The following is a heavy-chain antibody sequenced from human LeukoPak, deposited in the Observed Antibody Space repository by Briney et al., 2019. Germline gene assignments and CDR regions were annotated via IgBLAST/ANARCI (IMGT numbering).Heavy chain of an antibody. J-gene: IGHJ4*02. Sequence: PSQTLSLTCTVYGGSISSGSYDWSWIRQPAGKGLEWIGRIYTSGSTNYNPSLKSRVTISVDTSKNQFSLKLSSVTAADTAVYYCASSTMVVTPLSDHIDYWGQGTLVTVSS. V-gene: IGHV4-61*02. CDR1: GGSISSGSYD. D-gene: IGHD4-23*01. CDR3: ASSTMVVTPLSDHIDY. CDR2: IYTSGST.